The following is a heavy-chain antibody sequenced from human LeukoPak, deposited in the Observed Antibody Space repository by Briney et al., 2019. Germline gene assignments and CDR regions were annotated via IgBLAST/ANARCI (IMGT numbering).Heavy chain of an antibody. CDR1: GFTFSTYA. V-gene: IGHV3-23*01. Sequence: GGSLRLSCAASGFTFSTYAMGWVRQAPGKGLEWGSGISGRGSSTYYADSVKGRFTTSRDNSKNTLYLQMNSLRAEDTAVYYCAREGNTGPFDYWGQGTLVTVSS. D-gene: IGHD5-18*01. CDR3: AREGNTGPFDY. CDR2: ISGRGSST. J-gene: IGHJ4*02.